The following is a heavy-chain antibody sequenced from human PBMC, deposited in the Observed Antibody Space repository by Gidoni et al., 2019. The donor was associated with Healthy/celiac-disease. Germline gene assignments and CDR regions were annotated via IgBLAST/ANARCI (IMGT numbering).Heavy chain of an antibody. CDR1: GYTFTSYG. V-gene: IGHV1-18*01. Sequence: QVQLVQSGAEVKKPGASVKVSCKASGYTFTSYGISWVRQAPGQGLEWMGWISAYNGNTNYAQKLQGRVTMTTDTSTSTAYMELRSLRSDDTAVYYCARDGGGPLGFTIFGVPGAFDIWGQGTMVTVSS. J-gene: IGHJ3*02. CDR2: ISAYNGNT. D-gene: IGHD3-3*01. CDR3: ARDGGGPLGFTIFGVPGAFDI.